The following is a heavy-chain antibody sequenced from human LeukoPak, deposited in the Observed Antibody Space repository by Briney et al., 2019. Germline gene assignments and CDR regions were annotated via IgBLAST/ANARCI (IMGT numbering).Heavy chain of an antibody. CDR1: GFTFSSYW. CDR2: INSDGSSP. D-gene: IGHD2-15*01. V-gene: IGHV3-74*01. J-gene: IGHJ4*02. Sequence: GGSLRLSCTASGFTFSSYWMQWVRQAPGKGLVWVSRINSDGSSPSYADSVKGRFTISRDNSKNPLYLQMNNLSAEDTAVYYCARETSGSFPYWGQGTLVTVSS. CDR3: ARETSGSFPY.